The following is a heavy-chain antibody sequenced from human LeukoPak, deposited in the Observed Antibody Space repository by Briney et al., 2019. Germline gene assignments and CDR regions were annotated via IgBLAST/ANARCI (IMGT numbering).Heavy chain of an antibody. CDR3: ARDLGRAARGDS. CDR2: INPNTGGT. Sequence: ASVKVSCKASGYIFTGYYMHWVRQAPGQGLERMGWINPNTGGTNYAQKFQGRVTMTRDTSISTAYMEVSRLRSDDTAVYYCARDLGRAARGDSWGQGSLVTVSS. CDR1: GYIFTGYY. J-gene: IGHJ4*02. V-gene: IGHV1-2*02. D-gene: IGHD6-6*01.